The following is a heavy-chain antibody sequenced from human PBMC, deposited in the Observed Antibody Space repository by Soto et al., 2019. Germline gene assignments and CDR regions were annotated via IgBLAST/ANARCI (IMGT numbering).Heavy chain of an antibody. D-gene: IGHD2-8*01. CDR1: GFTFSSYA. CDR3: AKDGGGDIVPNPRRPPYYFDY. CDR2: ISGSGGST. Sequence: GGSLRLSCAASGFTFSSYAMSWVRQAPGKGLEWVSAISGSGGSTYYADSVKGRFTISRDNSKNTLYLQMNSLRAEDTAVYYCAKDGGGDIVPNPRRPPYYFDYWGQGTLVTVSS. J-gene: IGHJ4*02. V-gene: IGHV3-23*01.